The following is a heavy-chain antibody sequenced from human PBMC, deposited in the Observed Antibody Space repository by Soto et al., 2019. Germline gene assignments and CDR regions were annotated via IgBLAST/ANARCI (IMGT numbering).Heavy chain of an antibody. J-gene: IGHJ6*02. D-gene: IGHD4-17*01. CDR3: ARVALGYDYADV. CDR2: INPSGDGT. V-gene: IGHV1-46*02. Sequence: ASVKVSCKAFGYTFNAFYMHWVRQAPGQGLEWMGVINPSGDGTSYAQKFQGRVTMTRDTSTSTVYMELSSLRSEDTAVYYCARVALGYDYADVWGQGTPVTLSS. CDR1: GYTFNAFY.